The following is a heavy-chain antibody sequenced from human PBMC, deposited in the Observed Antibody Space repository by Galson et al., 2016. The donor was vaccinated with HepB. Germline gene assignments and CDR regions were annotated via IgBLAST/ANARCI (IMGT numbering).Heavy chain of an antibody. V-gene: IGHV4-4*02. CDR3: ASEDYSFRY. J-gene: IGHJ4*02. CDR2: IDHSETT. D-gene: IGHD3-10*01. CDR1: GASIVSAHW. Sequence: ETLSLTCTVSGASIVSAHWCSWVRQPPGKGLEWIGEIDHSETTHYNPSLESRVSISVDNSKNQFSLKLSSVTAADTAVHYCASEDYSFRYWGQGTLVTVSS.